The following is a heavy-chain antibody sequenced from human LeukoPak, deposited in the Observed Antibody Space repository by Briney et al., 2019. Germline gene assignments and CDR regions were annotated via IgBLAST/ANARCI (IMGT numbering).Heavy chain of an antibody. CDR3: ARALAYSGSYYGMDY. V-gene: IGHV3-30-3*01. D-gene: IGHD1-26*01. CDR2: ISYDGSNK. J-gene: IGHJ4*02. Sequence: PGRSLRLSCAASGFTFSSYAIHWVRQAPGKGLEWVAVISYDGSNKYYADSVKGRFTISRDNSKNTLYLQMNSLRAEDTAVYYCARALAYSGSYYGMDYWGQGTLVTVSS. CDR1: GFTFSSYA.